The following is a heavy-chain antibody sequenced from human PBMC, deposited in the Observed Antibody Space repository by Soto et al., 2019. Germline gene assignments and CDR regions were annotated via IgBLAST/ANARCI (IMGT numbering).Heavy chain of an antibody. CDR3: ARERATSLGYFDY. J-gene: IGHJ4*02. CDR2: IIPIFGTA. V-gene: IGHV1-69*13. Sequence: SVKVSCKASAYTFTSYAISWVRQAPGQGLEWMGGIIPIFGTANYAQKFQGRVTITADESTSTAYMELSSLRSEDTAVYYCARERATSLGYFDYWGQGTLVTVSS. CDR1: AYTFTSYA.